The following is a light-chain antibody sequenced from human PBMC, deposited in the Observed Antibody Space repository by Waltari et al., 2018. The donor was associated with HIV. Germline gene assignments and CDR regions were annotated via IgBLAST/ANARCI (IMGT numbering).Light chain of an antibody. CDR2: GAY. V-gene: IGKV3D-15*01. CDR1: QNVNFN. Sequence: EIVMTQSPATLSVSPGERVTLSCRASQNVNFNLAWYQQKPGQAPRLLIYGAYGRAAGIPARFRGSGSGTEFTLTISSLQSEDFAVYYCQQYENWPPITFGQGTRLEIK. CDR3: QQYENWPPIT. J-gene: IGKJ5*01.